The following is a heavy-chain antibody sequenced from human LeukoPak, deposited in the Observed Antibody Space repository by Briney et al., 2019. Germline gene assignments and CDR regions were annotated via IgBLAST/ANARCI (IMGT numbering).Heavy chain of an antibody. CDR1: GYIFTSYG. J-gene: IGHJ3*02. CDR3: ARVKLGVDAFDI. V-gene: IGHV1-18*01. Sequence: ASVKVSCKASGYIFTSYGISWVRQAPGQRPEWMGWISAYYGDIKYAQHLQGRVTMSTDTSTSTAYMELRSLQSDDTAVYYCARVKLGVDAFDIWGQGTMVTVSS. D-gene: IGHD3-16*01. CDR2: ISAYYGDI.